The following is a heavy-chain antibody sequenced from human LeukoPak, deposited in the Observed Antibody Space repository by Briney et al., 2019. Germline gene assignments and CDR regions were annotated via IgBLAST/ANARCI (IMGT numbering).Heavy chain of an antibody. J-gene: IGHJ4*02. D-gene: IGHD5-24*01. Sequence: ASVKVSCKVSGYTLTELSMHWVRQAPGKGLEWMGGFDPEDGETIYAQKFQGRVTMTRDASTSTVFMELSSLRSEDTAVYYCARRLTDGYNLGYWGQGTLVTVSS. CDR1: GYTLTELS. CDR3: ARRLTDGYNLGY. CDR2: FDPEDGET. V-gene: IGHV1-24*01.